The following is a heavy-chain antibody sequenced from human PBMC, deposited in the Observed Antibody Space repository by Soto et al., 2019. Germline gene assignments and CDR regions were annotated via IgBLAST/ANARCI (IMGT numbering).Heavy chain of an antibody. Sequence: QVQLVQSGAEVKKPGSSVKVSCKASGGTFTSYTISWVRQAPGQGLEWMGRIIPILGIANYAQKFQGRVTIPADKSTSTGYMELSSLSSEDTAVYYCARDRGGSSLGWGQGTLVTVSS. CDR2: IIPILGIA. CDR1: GGTFTSYT. D-gene: IGHD3-16*01. CDR3: ARDRGGSSLG. V-gene: IGHV1-69*08. J-gene: IGHJ4*02.